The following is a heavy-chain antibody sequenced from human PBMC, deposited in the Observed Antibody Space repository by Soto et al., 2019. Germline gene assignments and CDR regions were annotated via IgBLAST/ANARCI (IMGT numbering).Heavy chain of an antibody. CDR3: ARIIPTRGSGYAFDI. J-gene: IGHJ3*02. CDR1: GYSISSGYY. CDR2: IYHSGST. D-gene: IGHD3-22*01. V-gene: IGHV4-38-2*02. Sequence: SETLSLTCTVSGYSISSGYYWGWIRQPPGKGLEWIGSIYHSGSTYYNPSLKSRVTISVDTSTNQFSLKLSSVTAADTAVYYCARIIPTRGSGYAFDIWGQGTMVTVSS.